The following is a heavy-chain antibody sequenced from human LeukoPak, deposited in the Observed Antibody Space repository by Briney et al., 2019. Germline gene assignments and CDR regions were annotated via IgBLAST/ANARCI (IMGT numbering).Heavy chain of an antibody. D-gene: IGHD3-16*01. V-gene: IGHV1-18*01. CDR2: ISAYSGNT. J-gene: IGHJ6*02. Sequence: ASVKVSCKASAYTFTNYGISWVRQAPGQGLEWVGWISAYSGNTNYAQKLQGRVTMTTDTSTSTAYMEVRSLRSDDTAVYYCARDGSLGVRDYYYGMDVWGQGTTVTVSS. CDR1: AYTFTNYG. CDR3: ARDGSLGVRDYYYGMDV.